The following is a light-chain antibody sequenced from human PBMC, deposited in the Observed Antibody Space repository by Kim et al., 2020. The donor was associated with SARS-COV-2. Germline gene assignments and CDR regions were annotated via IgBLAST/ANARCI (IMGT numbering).Light chain of an antibody. Sequence: EIVLTQSPGTLSLSPGERATLSCRASQSVSSIYLAWYQQKPGQAPRLLIYGASSRATGIPDRFSGSGSGTDFTLTISRLEPGDFAVYYCQQYGSSPLTFGGGTKVDIK. CDR3: QQYGSSPLT. CDR1: QSVSSIY. CDR2: GAS. J-gene: IGKJ4*01. V-gene: IGKV3-20*01.